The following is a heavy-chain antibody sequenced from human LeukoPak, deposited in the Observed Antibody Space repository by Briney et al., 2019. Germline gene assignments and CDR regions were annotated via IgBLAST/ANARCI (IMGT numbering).Heavy chain of an antibody. J-gene: IGHJ4*02. CDR3: ARVFVEDIVVVPAAGFDY. Sequence: SETLSLTCTVSGGSISSYYWSWIRQPPGKGLEWIGYIYYTGSTNYNPSLKSRVTISVDTSKIQFSLKLSSVTAADTAVYYCARVFVEDIVVVPAAGFDYWGQGTLVTVSS. D-gene: IGHD2-2*01. V-gene: IGHV4-59*01. CDR1: GGSISSYY. CDR2: IYYTGST.